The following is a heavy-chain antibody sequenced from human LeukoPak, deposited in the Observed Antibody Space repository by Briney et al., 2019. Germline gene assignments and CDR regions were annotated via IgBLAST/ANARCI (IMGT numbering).Heavy chain of an antibody. CDR3: AKDPREYYDFWSGSYFDY. D-gene: IGHD3-3*01. J-gene: IGHJ4*01. Sequence: PGGSLRLSCAASGFTFSSYGMHWVRQAPGKGLEWVAFIRYDGSNKYYADSVKGRFTISRDNSKNTLYLQMNSLRAEDTAVYYCAKDPREYYDFWSGSYFDYWGQEPWSPSPQ. CDR2: IRYDGSNK. CDR1: GFTFSSYG. V-gene: IGHV3-30*02.